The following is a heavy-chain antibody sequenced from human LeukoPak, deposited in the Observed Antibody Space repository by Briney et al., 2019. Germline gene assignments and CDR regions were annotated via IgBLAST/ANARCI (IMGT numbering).Heavy chain of an antibody. D-gene: IGHD3-22*01. CDR1: EFTFNTYA. V-gene: IGHV3-23*01. CDR2: ISGDGGIT. Sequence: GGSLRLSCAASEFTFNTYAVSWVRQAPGKGLEWVSAISGDGGITYYADSVRGRFTISRDNSKSTLYLQMNSLRAEDTAVYYCAKSSGPGGYYYYGMVVWGQGTTVTVSS. CDR3: AKSSGPGGYYYYGMVV. J-gene: IGHJ6*02.